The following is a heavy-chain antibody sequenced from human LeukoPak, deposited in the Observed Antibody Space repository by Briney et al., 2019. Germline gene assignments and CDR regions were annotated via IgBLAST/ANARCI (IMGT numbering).Heavy chain of an antibody. CDR3: ARGSYYGSGSHPPGMDV. CDR2: INPNSGVT. CDR1: GYPFTGYY. Sequence: ASVKLSCNASGYPFTGYYMHWVRQAPGQGLEWIGWINPNSGVTNYAKNFQGRVTMTRDTSISRVYMELSRLKSEDRAVYYCARGSYYGSGSHPPGMDVWGQGTTVTVSS. D-gene: IGHD3-10*01. V-gene: IGHV1-2*02. J-gene: IGHJ6*02.